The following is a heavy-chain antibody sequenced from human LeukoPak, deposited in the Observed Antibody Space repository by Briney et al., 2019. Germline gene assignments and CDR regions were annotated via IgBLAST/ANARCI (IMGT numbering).Heavy chain of an antibody. CDR3: ARGGDSSTYYPHYYYGMDV. J-gene: IGHJ6*02. CDR1: GFTFRNYA. CDR2: ISYDGGNK. V-gene: IGHV3-30-3*01. Sequence: GGSLRLSCAASGFTFRNYAMHWVRQAPGKGLEWVAVISYDGGNKYYADSVKGRFTISRDNSKNTLYLQMNSLRAEDTAVCYCARGGDSSTYYPHYYYGMDVWGQGTTVTVSS. D-gene: IGHD3-22*01.